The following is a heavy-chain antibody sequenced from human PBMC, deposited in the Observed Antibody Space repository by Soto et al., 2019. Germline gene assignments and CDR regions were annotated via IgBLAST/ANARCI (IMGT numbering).Heavy chain of an antibody. J-gene: IGHJ4*02. CDR1: GFTLSSYG. V-gene: IGHV3-33*01. CDR2: IWYDGSNK. CDR3: VCGGQWLDHYFDY. Sequence: QVQLVESGGGVVQPGRSLRLSCAASGFTLSSYGMHWVRQAPDKGLEWVAVIWYDGSNKYYADSVKGRFTISRDNSKNTLYLQMNSLRAEDTAVYYCVCGGQWLDHYFDYWGQGTLVTVSS. D-gene: IGHD6-19*01.